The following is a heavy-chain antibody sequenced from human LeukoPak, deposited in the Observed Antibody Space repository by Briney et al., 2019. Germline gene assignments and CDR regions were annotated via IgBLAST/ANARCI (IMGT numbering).Heavy chain of an antibody. J-gene: IGHJ3*02. CDR3: AKSKGSSSGAFDI. D-gene: IGHD2-2*01. CDR1: GFTFSSYA. V-gene: IGHV3-23*01. CDR2: ISGSGGST. Sequence: GGSLRLSCAASGFTFSSYAMSWGRQAPGKGLEWVSAISGSGGSTYYADSVKGRFTISRDNSKNTLYLQMNSLRVEVTAVYYCAKSKGSSSGAFDIWGQGTMVTVSS.